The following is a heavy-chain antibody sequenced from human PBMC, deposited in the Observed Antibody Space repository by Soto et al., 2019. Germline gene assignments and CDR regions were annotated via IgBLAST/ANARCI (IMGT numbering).Heavy chain of an antibody. J-gene: IGHJ3*02. D-gene: IGHD1-26*01. CDR1: GGSISTGGYY. Sequence: QVQLQESGPGLVKPSQTLSLTCTVSGGSISTGGYYWSWIRQHPGRGLEWIGYIYHSGMTFSNPSYQSRVATSIDTSKNNFSLNLSSVTAADTAVYYCATVRWELHDAFDIWGQGTMVSVSS. V-gene: IGHV4-31*03. CDR3: ATVRWELHDAFDI. CDR2: IYHSGMT.